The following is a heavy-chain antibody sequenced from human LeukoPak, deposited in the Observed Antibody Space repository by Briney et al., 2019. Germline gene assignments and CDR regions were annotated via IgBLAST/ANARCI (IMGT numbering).Heavy chain of an antibody. Sequence: VASVKVSCRASGGTFSSYAISWVRQAPGQRLEWMGGIIPIFGTANYAQKFQGRVTITADESTSTAYMELSSLRSEDTAVYYCARSMRVEYSSSSGWFDPWGQGTLVTVSS. CDR2: IIPIFGTA. D-gene: IGHD6-6*01. CDR3: ARSMRVEYSSSSGWFDP. CDR1: GGTFSSYA. J-gene: IGHJ5*02. V-gene: IGHV1-69*13.